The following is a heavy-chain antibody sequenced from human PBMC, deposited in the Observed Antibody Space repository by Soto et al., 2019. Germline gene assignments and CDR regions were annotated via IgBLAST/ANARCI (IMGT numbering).Heavy chain of an antibody. D-gene: IGHD6-19*01. J-gene: IGHJ4*02. V-gene: IGHV5-51*01. Sequence: PGESLKISCTASGYYFTDYWIAWVRQMPGKGLEYLGIIIPGDSDTRYSPSFQGQVTISADKSINTAYLQWSSLKASDSGMYYCARRQSSGWYVAGFDYWGQRTLVTVSS. CDR2: IIPGDSDT. CDR3: ARRQSSGWYVAGFDY. CDR1: GYYFTDYW.